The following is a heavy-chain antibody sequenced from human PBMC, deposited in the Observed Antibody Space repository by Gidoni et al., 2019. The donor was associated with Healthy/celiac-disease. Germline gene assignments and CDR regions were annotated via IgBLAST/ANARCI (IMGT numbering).Heavy chain of an antibody. CDR1: GFTFSSSA. Sequence: EVQLLDSGGGLVQPGGSLRLSCAASGFTFSSSAMSWVRQAPGKGLEWVAAISGSGGSTYYADSVKGRFTISRDNSKNTLYLQRNSLRAEDTAVYYCAKDDAGSGLYYYYGMDVWGQGTTVTVSS. D-gene: IGHD3-10*01. CDR3: AKDDAGSGLYYYYGMDV. V-gene: IGHV3-23*01. J-gene: IGHJ6*02. CDR2: ISGSGGST.